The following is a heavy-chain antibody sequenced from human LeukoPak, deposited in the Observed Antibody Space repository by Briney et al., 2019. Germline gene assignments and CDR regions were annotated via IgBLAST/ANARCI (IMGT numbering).Heavy chain of an antibody. D-gene: IGHD2-2*01. CDR1: GGSSSDYF. V-gene: IGHV4-34*01. CDR3: ARGRTGYQLPPTKKDYSYYYIDV. Sequence: PSETLSLTCAVYGGSSSDYFWSWIRQPPGKGLEWIGEINHGGSTNYNPSLKSRITISVDTSKNQFSLKLSSMTAADTAVYYCARGRTGYQLPPTKKDYSYYYIDVWGKGTTVTVSS. CDR2: INHGGST. J-gene: IGHJ6*03.